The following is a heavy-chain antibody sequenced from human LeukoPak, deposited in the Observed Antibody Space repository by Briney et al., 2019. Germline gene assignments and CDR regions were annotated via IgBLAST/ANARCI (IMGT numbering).Heavy chain of an antibody. J-gene: IGHJ5*02. CDR1: VHPISSSRYH. CDR3: ARHTEDFWSGYANWFDP. D-gene: IGHD3-3*01. CDR2: ICYSGST. Sequence: PSEPLTLTCTVSVHPISSSRYHWGRIRRPPAKGLVWNGCICYSGSTCYNPSFKSRVTISVDTSTNQFSLKLSSVTAADTAVYYCARHTEDFWSGYANWFDPWGQGTLVTVSS. V-gene: IGHV4-39*01.